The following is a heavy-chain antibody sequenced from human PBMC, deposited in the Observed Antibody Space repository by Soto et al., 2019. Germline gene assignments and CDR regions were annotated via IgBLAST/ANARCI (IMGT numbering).Heavy chain of an antibody. V-gene: IGHV4-30-4*08. CDR1: GGSISSPNFY. CDR3: ARVPDR. Sequence: PSETLSLTCTVSGGSISSPNFYWSWICQHPGKGLEWIGHIYCNGTTYYNPTLKSRVSISVDRSKNQFSLKLSSVTAADTAVYYCARVPDRWGQGTLVTVSS. CDR2: IYCNGTT. J-gene: IGHJ4*01. D-gene: IGHD2-2*01.